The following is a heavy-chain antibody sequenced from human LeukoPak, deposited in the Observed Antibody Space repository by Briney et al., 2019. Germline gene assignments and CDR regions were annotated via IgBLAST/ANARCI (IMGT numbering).Heavy chain of an antibody. V-gene: IGHV3-33*01. J-gene: IGHJ4*02. D-gene: IGHD4-17*01. CDR1: GFTFSSYG. CDR3: ARASTTVPNLLDN. CDR2: IWYDGSNN. Sequence: GGSLRLSCAASGFTFSSYGMHWVRQAPGKGLEWVAVIWYDGSNNYYADSVKGRFTISRGNAKNTLYLQMNSLRAEDTAVYFCARASTTVPNLLDNWGQGTLVTVSS.